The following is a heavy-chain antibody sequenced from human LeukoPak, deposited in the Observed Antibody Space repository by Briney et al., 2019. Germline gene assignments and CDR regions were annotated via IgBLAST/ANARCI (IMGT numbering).Heavy chain of an antibody. V-gene: IGHV3-30*02. D-gene: IGHD3-22*01. Sequence: GGSLRLSCAASGFTFSSYGMHWVRQAPGKGLEWVAFIRYDGSNKYYADSVKGRFTISRDNSKNTLYLQMNSLRAEDTAVYYCAGTGYYYDSSGYYSFDYWGQGTLVTVSS. CDR3: AGTGYYYDSSGYYSFDY. CDR1: GFTFSSYG. CDR2: IRYDGSNK. J-gene: IGHJ4*02.